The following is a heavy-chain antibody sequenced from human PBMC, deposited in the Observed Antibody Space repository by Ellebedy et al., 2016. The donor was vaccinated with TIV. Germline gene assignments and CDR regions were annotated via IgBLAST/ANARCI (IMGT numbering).Heavy chain of an antibody. D-gene: IGHD7-27*01. V-gene: IGHV4-4*02. CDR2: IYHNGST. CDR1: GGSIISSNW. CDR3: ATKPNGDYYFDY. J-gene: IGHJ4*02. Sequence: MPSETLSLTCAVSGGSIISSNWWSWIRQPPGKGLEWIGEIYHNGSTYYSPSLKSRVTMSVDTSKNQFSLHLNSLTAVDTAVYYCATKPNGDYYFDYWGQGTLVTVSS.